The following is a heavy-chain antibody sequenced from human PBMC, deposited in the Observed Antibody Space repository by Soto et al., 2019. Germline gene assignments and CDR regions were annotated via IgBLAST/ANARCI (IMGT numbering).Heavy chain of an antibody. CDR1: GFTFGDYS. D-gene: IGHD2-8*01. V-gene: IGHV3-49*03. Sequence: GGSLRLSCTGSGFTFGDYSLNWFRQAPGKGLEWVGFIRSKVYGGTTDYATSVKGRFSISRDDSESILYLQMNSLRSEDTAVYYCSRGLICSNGVCYGVTHEYYYMDVWGKGTTVTVSS. J-gene: IGHJ6*03. CDR2: IRSKVYGGTT. CDR3: SRGLICSNGVCYGVTHEYYYMDV.